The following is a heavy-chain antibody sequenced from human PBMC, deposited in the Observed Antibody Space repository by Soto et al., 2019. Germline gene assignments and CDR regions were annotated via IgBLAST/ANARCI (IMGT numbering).Heavy chain of an antibody. Sequence: ASVKGSCKASGYTFTSYDINWVRQATGQGLEWMGWMNPNSGNTGYAQKFQGRVTMTRNTSISTAYMGLSSLRSEDTAGYYCARGPGYDFWSGRPYYYYYGMDVWGQGATVTVSS. D-gene: IGHD3-3*01. CDR1: GYTFTSYD. CDR3: ARGPGYDFWSGRPYYYYYGMDV. CDR2: MNPNSGNT. J-gene: IGHJ6*02. V-gene: IGHV1-8*01.